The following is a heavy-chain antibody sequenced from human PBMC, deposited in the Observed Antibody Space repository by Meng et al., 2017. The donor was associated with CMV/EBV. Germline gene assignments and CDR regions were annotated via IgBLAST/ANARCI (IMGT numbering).Heavy chain of an antibody. V-gene: IGHV4-59*01. J-gene: IGHJ6*02. D-gene: IGHD2-8*01. CDR3: ATPTNYYYYGMDV. CDR1: GGSISSYY. Sequence: GSLRLSCTVSGGSISSYYWSWIRQPPGKGLEWIGYIYYSGSTNYNPSLKSRVTISVDTSKNQFSLKLSSVTAADTAVYYCATPTNYYYYGMDVWGQGTTVTVSS. CDR2: IYYSGST.